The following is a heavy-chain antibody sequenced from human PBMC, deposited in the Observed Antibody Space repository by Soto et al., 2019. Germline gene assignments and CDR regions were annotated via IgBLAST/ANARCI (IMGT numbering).Heavy chain of an antibody. CDR3: AHVSRLTTHYWYFDL. CDR1: GFSLSTSGVG. Sequence: QITLKESGPTLVKPTQTLTLTCTFSGFSLSTSGVGVGWIRQPPGKALEWLALIYWDDDKRYSPSLKSRLTIXKDDSXXQVVLTMTNMHPVDPATYYCAHVSRLTTHYWYFDLWGRGTLVTVSS. J-gene: IGHJ2*01. V-gene: IGHV2-5*02. CDR2: IYWDDDK. D-gene: IGHD4-17*01.